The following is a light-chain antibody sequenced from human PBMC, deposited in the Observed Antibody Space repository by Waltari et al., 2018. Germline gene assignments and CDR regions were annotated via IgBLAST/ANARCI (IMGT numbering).Light chain of an antibody. V-gene: IGKV1-39*01. CDR2: AGS. J-gene: IGKJ2*01. CDR3: QQSYSTPT. CDR1: QSLSIY. Sequence: DIQMTQSPSSLSASVGHRVTITCRASQSLSIYVNWYQQRPGKVPKLLIYAGSSLQSGVPSRFSGSGSGTDFTLTISSLQPEDFATYYCQQSYSTPTFGQGTKLEIK.